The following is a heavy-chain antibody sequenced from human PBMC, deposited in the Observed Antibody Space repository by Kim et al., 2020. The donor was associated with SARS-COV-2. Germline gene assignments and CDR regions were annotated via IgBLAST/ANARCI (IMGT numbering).Heavy chain of an antibody. J-gene: IGHJ5*02. D-gene: IGHD6-19*01. CDR3: ARLAEQWLVVGGAFDP. V-gene: IGHV4-59*08. Sequence: SLKSRVTISVDTSKNQFSLKLSSVTAADTAVYYCARLAEQWLVVGGAFDPGGQGTLVTVSS.